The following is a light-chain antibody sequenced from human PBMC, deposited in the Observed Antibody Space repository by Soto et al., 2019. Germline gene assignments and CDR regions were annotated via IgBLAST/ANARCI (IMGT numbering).Light chain of an antibody. CDR1: QSVGNY. Sequence: EIVLTQSPATLSLSPGERATLSCRASQSVGNYLAWYQQRPGQAPRLLIYDASNRATGIPARFSGSGSGTAFTLTISSLEPEDCAVYYCQQRCDWPPGATFGQGTRLEIK. V-gene: IGKV3-11*01. CDR3: QQRCDWPPGAT. CDR2: DAS. J-gene: IGKJ5*01.